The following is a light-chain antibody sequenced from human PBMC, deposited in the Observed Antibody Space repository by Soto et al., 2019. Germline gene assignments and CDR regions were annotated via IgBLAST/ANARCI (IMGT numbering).Light chain of an antibody. J-gene: IGKJ1*01. CDR2: DAS. CDR3: QQYNSYST. Sequence: DIQMTQSPSSLSASVGDRVTITCRASQSISSYLNWYQRKPGKAPKLLIYDASSLESGVPSRFSGSGSGTEFTLTISSLQPDDFATYYCQQYNSYSTFGQGSKV. CDR1: QSISSY. V-gene: IGKV1-5*01.